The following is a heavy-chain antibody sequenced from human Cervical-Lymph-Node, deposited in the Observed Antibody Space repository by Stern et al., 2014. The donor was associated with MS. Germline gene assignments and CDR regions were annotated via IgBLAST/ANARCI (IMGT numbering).Heavy chain of an antibody. V-gene: IGHV1-18*01. Sequence: QAQLVQSGAEVKKPGASVKVSCKASGYTFTSYGISLVRQAPGPGIAWKGWIHVYQRATNYAQKFQCRVTMTSDAATDTAYMELRSLRADDTAVYYCARKNRYSNAKHGYYAMGVWGQGTTVTVSS. CDR1: GYTFTSYG. D-gene: IGHD1-26*01. CDR3: ARKNRYSNAKHGYYAMGV. CDR2: IHVYQRAT. J-gene: IGHJ6*02.